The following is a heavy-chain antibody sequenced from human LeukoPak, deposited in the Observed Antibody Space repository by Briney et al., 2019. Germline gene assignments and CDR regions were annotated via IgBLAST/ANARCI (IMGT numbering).Heavy chain of an antibody. CDR1: GFTFSTYW. CDR3: AREGAYGSGSYSDYFDY. Sequence: PGGSLRLSCAASGFTFSTYWMTWVRQAPGKGLEWVANIKQGGSEKYYVDSVKGRFTISRDNAKNSLYLQMNSLRAEDTAVYYCAREGAYGSGSYSDYFDYWGQGTLVTVSS. J-gene: IGHJ4*02. V-gene: IGHV3-7*01. D-gene: IGHD3-10*01. CDR2: IKQGGSEK.